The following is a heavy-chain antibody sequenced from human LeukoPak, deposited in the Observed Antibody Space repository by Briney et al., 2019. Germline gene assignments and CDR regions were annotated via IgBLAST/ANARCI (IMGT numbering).Heavy chain of an antibody. Sequence: GSLRLSCAASGFTSSSYAMSWVRQAPGKRLEWISGISGSGASTYYADSVKGRFTISRDDSRNTLYLQMNSLRGDDTAVYYCAKDVGKWESLHFFDYWGQGTLVTVSS. CDR3: AKDVGKWESLHFFDY. D-gene: IGHD1-26*01. CDR2: ISGSGAST. V-gene: IGHV3-23*01. CDR1: GFTSSSYA. J-gene: IGHJ4*02.